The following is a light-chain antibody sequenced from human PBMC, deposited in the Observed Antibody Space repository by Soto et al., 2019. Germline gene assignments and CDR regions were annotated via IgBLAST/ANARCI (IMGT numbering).Light chain of an antibody. CDR2: GAS. CDR1: QSVSSSY. J-gene: IGKJ1*01. CDR3: PQYGSYPWT. Sequence: EIVLTQSPGTLSLSPGERATLSCRASQSVSSSYLAWYQQKPGQAPRLLIYGASSRATGIPDRFSGSGSGTDFTLTISRLETHDFTVYYCPQYGSYPWTFGIGTKVEIK. V-gene: IGKV3-20*01.